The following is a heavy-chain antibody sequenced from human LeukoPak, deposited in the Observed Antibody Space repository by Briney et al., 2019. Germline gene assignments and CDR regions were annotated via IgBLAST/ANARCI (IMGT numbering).Heavy chain of an antibody. D-gene: IGHD1-14*01. Sequence: GGSLRLSCDTSGFILNDYWIHWVRQAPGKGLFWVAGVRGDGTKTVYADSVKGRFTVSRDNAKDALFLQMNSLRAEGTAVYYCARDGTEGIPNDFWGQGTLVTVSS. J-gene: IGHJ4*02. CDR1: GFILNDYW. CDR2: VRGDGTKT. V-gene: IGHV3-74*01. CDR3: ARDGTEGIPNDF.